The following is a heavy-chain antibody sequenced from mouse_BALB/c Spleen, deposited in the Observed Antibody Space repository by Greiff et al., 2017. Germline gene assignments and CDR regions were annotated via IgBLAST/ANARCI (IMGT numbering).Heavy chain of an antibody. CDR3: ARSIDGVVDY. J-gene: IGHJ2*01. CDR2: ISYSGST. D-gene: IGHD1-1*01. CDR1: GYSITSDYA. Sequence: EVKLVESGPGLVKPSQSLSLTCTVTGYSITSDYAWNWIRQFPGNKLEWMGYISYSGSTSYNPSLKSRISITRDTSKNQFFLQLNSVTTEDTATYYCARSIDGVVDYWGQGTTLTVSS. V-gene: IGHV3-2*02.